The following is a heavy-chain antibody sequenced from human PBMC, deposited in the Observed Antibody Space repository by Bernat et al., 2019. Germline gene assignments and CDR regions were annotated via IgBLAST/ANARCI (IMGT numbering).Heavy chain of an antibody. CDR3: ATDLPGMGSGEFDY. CDR1: GFTFSDAW. J-gene: IGHJ4*02. Sequence: EVQLVESGGGLVKSGGSLRLSCVGTGFTFSDAWMSLVRLAPGKGLECVGRIKSRRDAETTVYAAPVKGRFIISRDDSRNMVFLQMNGLKSEDTAVYYCATDLPGMGSGEFDYWGRGTLVTVSS. CDR2: IKSRRDAETT. V-gene: IGHV3-15*01. D-gene: IGHD7-27*01.